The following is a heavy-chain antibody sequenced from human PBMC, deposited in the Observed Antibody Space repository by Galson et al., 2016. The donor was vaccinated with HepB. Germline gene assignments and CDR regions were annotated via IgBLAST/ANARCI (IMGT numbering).Heavy chain of an antibody. Sequence: SLRLSCAVSGLTFRNYAMNWVRQAPGKGLEWVSSITGAGGTTHYADSAKGRFTISRDNSNNTLYLQMNSLRAEDTAVYYCAKGGDEFRGVGSNPIFEYWGQGTLVTVSS. V-gene: IGHV3-23*01. J-gene: IGHJ4*02. D-gene: IGHD1-26*01. CDR3: AKGGDEFRGVGSNPIFEY. CDR2: ITGAGGTT. CDR1: GLTFRNYA.